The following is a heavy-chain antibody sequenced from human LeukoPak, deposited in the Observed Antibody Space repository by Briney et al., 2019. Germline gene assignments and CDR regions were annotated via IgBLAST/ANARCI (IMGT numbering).Heavy chain of an antibody. CDR1: GFTFSSYW. V-gene: IGHV3-7*01. CDR2: IKQDGSEK. D-gene: IGHD3-3*01. CDR3: ARASYYDFWSGYHPTIYFDY. J-gene: IGHJ4*02. Sequence: PGGSLRLSCAASGFTFSSYWMSWVRQAPGKGLEWVANIKQDGSEKYYVDSVKGRFTISRDNAKNSLYLQMNSLRAEDTAVYYCARASYYDFWSGYHPTIYFDYWGQGTLVTVSS.